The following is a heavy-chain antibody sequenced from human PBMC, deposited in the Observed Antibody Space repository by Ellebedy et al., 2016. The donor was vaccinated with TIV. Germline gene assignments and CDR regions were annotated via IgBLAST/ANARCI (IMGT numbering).Heavy chain of an antibody. Sequence: GGSLRLXCAASGFTFTDYYMKWFRQAPGKGLVWVSRVIEDGSFTNYADFAQGRFTISRDNSKSTLVLQLNSLRAEDSAIYYCAKTREYTSRQGSGFDYWGQGTLVTVSS. V-gene: IGHV3-74*01. J-gene: IGHJ4*02. CDR1: GFTFTDYY. CDR2: VIEDGSFT. CDR3: AKTREYTSRQGSGFDY. D-gene: IGHD6-6*01.